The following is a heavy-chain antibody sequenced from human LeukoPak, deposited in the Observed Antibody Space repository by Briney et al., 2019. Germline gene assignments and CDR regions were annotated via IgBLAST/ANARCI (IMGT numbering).Heavy chain of an antibody. CDR3: ARMPSIALPIDY. V-gene: IGHV3-11*04. Sequence: GGSLRLSCAASGFTFSDYYMSWIRHAPGKGLEWVSYISSSGSTIYYADSVKGRFTISRDNAKNSLYLQMNSLRAEDTAVYYCARMPSIALPIDYWGQRTLVTVSP. CDR2: ISSSGSTI. CDR1: GFTFSDYY. J-gene: IGHJ4*02. D-gene: IGHD6-6*01.